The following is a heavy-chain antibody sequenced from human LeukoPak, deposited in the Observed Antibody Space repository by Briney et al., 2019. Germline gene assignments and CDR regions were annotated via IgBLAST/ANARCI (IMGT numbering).Heavy chain of an antibody. V-gene: IGHV4-39*01. CDR3: ARHGNTVTGNWFDP. CDR1: GGSISSSSYY. Sequence: SETLSLTCTVSGGSISSSSYYWGWIRQPPGKGLEWIGSIYYSGSTYYNPSLKSRVTISVDTSKNQFSLKLSSVTTADTAVYYCARHGNTVTGNWFDPWGQGTLVTVSS. D-gene: IGHD4-17*01. J-gene: IGHJ5*02. CDR2: IYYSGST.